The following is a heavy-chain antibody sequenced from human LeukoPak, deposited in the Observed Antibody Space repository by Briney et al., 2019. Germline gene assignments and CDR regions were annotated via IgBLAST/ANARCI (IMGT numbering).Heavy chain of an antibody. CDR1: GGTFSSYA. V-gene: IGHV1-69*01. CDR2: IIPIFGTA. Sequence: ASVTVSFKASGGTFSSYAISWVRQAPGQGLEWMGGIIPIFGTANYAQKFQGRVTITADESTSTAYMELSSLRSEDTAVYYCVARFDPWGQGTLVTVSS. CDR3: VARFDP. J-gene: IGHJ5*02.